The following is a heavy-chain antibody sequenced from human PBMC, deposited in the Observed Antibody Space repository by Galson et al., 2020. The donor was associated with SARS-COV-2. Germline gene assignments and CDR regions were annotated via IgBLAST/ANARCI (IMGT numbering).Heavy chain of an antibody. Sequence: GESLKISCAASGFSFSGYSMSWVRHPPGKGLEWISGISSGGGSTYYADSVRGRFTISRDNSRNTLYLQMNSLRGEDSAIYYCAKVQPASCGGGSCYSPWHFWGQGTLVTVSS. D-gene: IGHD2-15*01. CDR1: GFSFSGYS. V-gene: IGHV3-23*01. CDR3: AKVQPASCGGGSCYSPWHF. CDR2: ISSGGGST. J-gene: IGHJ4*01.